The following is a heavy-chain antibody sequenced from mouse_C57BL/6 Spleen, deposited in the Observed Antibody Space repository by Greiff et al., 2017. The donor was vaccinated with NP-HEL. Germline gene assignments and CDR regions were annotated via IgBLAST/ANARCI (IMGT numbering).Heavy chain of an antibody. CDR3: ARDRGDYAFAY. V-gene: IGHV5-4*01. CDR1: GFTFSSYA. CDR2: ISDGGSYT. Sequence: EVQGVESGGGLVKPGGSLKLSCAASGFTFSSYAMSWVRQTPEKRLEWVATISDGGSYTYYPDNVKGRFTISRDNAKNNLYLQMSHLKSEDTAMYYCARDRGDYAFAYWGQGTLVTVSA. D-gene: IGHD2-4*01. J-gene: IGHJ3*01.